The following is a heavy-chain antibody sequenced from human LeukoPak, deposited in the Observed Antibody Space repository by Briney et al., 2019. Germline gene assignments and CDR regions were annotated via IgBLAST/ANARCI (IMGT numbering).Heavy chain of an antibody. V-gene: IGHV4-31*03. J-gene: IGHJ3*02. CDR2: IYNSGTT. CDR1: GVSISSGGYY. CDR3: ARAGDRLFAYDI. Sequence: SETLSLTCTVSGVSISSGGYYWSWIRQHPGKGLEWIGYIYNSGTTYYNPSLRSRLTISADTSNNQFSLKLSSVTAADTAVYYCARAGDRLFAYDIWGPGTMVTVSS. D-gene: IGHD1-14*01.